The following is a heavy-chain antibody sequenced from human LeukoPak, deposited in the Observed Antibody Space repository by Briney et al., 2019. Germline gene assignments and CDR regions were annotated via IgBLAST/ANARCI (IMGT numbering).Heavy chain of an antibody. D-gene: IGHD6-19*01. J-gene: IGHJ5*02. CDR3: ARGWLGSGFDT. CDR2: INHSGST. Sequence: KSSETLSLTCAVYGGSLSGYYWSWIRQPPGKGLEWIGEINHSGSTNYNPSLKSRVTISVDTSKNQFSLLLNSVTPEDTAVYYCARGWLGSGFDTWGQGTLVTVSS. CDR1: GGSLSGYY. V-gene: IGHV4-34*01.